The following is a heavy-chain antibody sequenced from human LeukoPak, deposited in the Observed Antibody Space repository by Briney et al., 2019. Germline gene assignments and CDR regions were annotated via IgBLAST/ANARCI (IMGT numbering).Heavy chain of an antibody. CDR1: GGSISSSSYY. D-gene: IGHD3-10*01. V-gene: IGHV4-39*01. CDR2: IYYSGYT. J-gene: IGHJ4*02. CDR3: AKHYMGSSYNRALDY. Sequence: SETLSLTRTVSGGSISSSSYYWGWIRQPPGKGLEWIGSIYYSGYTYYNPSLESRVTISVDTSKSQFSLKLSSVTAADTAIYYCAKHYMGSSYNRALDYWGQGTLVTVSS.